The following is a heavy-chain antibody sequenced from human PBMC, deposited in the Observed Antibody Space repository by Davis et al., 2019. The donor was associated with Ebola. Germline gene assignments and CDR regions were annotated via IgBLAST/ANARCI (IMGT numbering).Heavy chain of an antibody. CDR2: IYYSGST. Sequence: SETLSLTCTVSAGSISSYYWSWIRQPPGKGLEWIGYIYYSGSTNYNPSLKSRVTISVDTSKNQFSLKLSSVTAADTAVYYCAREDGYHYYGMDVWGQGTTVTVSS. V-gene: IGHV4-59*01. D-gene: IGHD3-22*01. CDR1: AGSISSYY. J-gene: IGHJ6*02. CDR3: AREDGYHYYGMDV.